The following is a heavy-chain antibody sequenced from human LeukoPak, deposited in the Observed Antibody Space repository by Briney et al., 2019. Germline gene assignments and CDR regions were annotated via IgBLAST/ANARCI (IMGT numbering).Heavy chain of an antibody. CDR2: LYNTGGT. Sequence: SETLSLTCTVSGVSISSHYWSWIRQPPGKGLEWIGYLYNTGGTNYIPSLKSRVTISVDTSKNQFSLNLSSVTAADTAVYYCARGHYYDSSGDYWGQGTLVTVSS. CDR1: GVSISSHY. V-gene: IGHV4-59*11. D-gene: IGHD3-22*01. CDR3: ARGHYYDSSGDY. J-gene: IGHJ4*02.